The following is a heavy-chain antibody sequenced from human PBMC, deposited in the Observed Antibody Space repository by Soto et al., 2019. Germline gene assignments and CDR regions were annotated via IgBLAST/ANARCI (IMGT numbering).Heavy chain of an antibody. D-gene: IGHD6-13*01. V-gene: IGHV1-18*01. CDR2: ISAYNGNT. CDR1: GYTFTSYG. CDR3: AADFAAAVRCDY. Sequence: QVQLVQSGAEVKKPGASVKVSCKASGYTFTSYGISWVRQAPGHGLEWMGWISAYNGNTNNAQKLQGRVPMTTDTSTITAYMELRRLRSDDTAVYYCAADFAAAVRCDYWGQGTLVTVSS. J-gene: IGHJ4*02.